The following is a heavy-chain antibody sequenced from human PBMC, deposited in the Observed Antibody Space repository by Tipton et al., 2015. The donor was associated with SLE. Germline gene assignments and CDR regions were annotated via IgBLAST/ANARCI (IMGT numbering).Heavy chain of an antibody. Sequence: TLSLTCTVSGGSIRSGGYYSNWIPPHPEKGLEWVGHMYYSGTTYYNPSLAGRVIISVDTSKSQFSLNLTSVTAADTAVYYCARGGTLWYYYSYMDVWGKGTTVTVSS. V-gene: IGHV4-31*03. D-gene: IGHD3-16*01. CDR2: MYYSGTT. J-gene: IGHJ6*03. CDR3: ARGGTLWYYYSYMDV. CDR1: GGSIRSGGYY.